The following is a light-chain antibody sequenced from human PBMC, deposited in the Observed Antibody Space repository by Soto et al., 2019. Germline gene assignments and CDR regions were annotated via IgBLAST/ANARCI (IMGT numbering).Light chain of an antibody. CDR3: QQYNDWPPLT. J-gene: IGKJ4*01. Sequence: EIVMTQSPATLSVSPGERATLSCRASQSVSGDLAWYQQKPGQAPRLLIYVASTRDTGIPARFSGRGSGTGFTLTISSLQSEDFAVYYCQQYNDWPPLTFGGGTKVERK. V-gene: IGKV3-15*01. CDR2: VAS. CDR1: QSVSGD.